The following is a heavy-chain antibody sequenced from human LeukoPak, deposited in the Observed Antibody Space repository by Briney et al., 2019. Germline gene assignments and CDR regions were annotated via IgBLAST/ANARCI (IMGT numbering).Heavy chain of an antibody. CDR2: IGNNGGGI. CDR1: GFTFSTYT. CDR3: AIDPNWGTHS. Sequence: GGSLRLSCAASGFTFSTYTMYWVRHPPGKRLEWVSIIGNNGGGIHYANSVKGRFTISRDNFKNALYLQMNSLRVEDTAVYYCAIDPNWGTHSWGQGVLVTVSS. D-gene: IGHD7-27*01. J-gene: IGHJ4*02. V-gene: IGHV3-23*01.